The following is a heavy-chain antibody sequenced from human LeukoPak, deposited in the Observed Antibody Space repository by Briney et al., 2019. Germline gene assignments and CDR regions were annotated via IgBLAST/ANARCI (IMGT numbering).Heavy chain of an antibody. J-gene: IGHJ4*02. CDR1: GYTFTSYG. D-gene: IGHD3-10*01. Sequence: VASVKVSCKASGYTFTSYGISWVRQPPGQGLEWMGWISAYNGNTNYAQKLQGRVTMTTDTSTSTAYMELRSLRSDDTAVYYCAINKYGSGSYYIRYWGQGTLVTVSS. V-gene: IGHV1-18*01. CDR2: ISAYNGNT. CDR3: AINKYGSGSYYIRY.